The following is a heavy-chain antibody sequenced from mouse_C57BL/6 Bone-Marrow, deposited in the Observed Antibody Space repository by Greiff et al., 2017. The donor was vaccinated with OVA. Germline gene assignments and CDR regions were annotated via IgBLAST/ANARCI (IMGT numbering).Heavy chain of an antibody. V-gene: IGHV3-6*01. J-gene: IGHJ4*01. CDR1: GYSITSGYY. CDR2: ISYDGSN. CDR3: ARTGAVVGPGAMDY. Sequence: ESGPGLVKPYQSLSLTCSVTGYSITSGYYWNWIRQFPGNKLEWMGYISYDGSNNYNPSLKNRISITSDTSKNQFFLKLNSVTTEDTATYYCARTGAVVGPGAMDYWGQGTSVTVSS. D-gene: IGHD1-1*01.